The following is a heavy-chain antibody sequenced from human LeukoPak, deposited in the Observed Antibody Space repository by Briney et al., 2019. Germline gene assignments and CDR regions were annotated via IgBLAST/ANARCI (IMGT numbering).Heavy chain of an antibody. D-gene: IGHD2-21*01. J-gene: IGHJ4*02. Sequence: GASVKVSCKASGYTFTDYYMHWVQQAPGKGLEWMGGFDPEDGETIYAQKFQGRVTMTEDTSTDTAYMELSSLRSEDTAVYYCATDRVAVFDYWGQGALVTVSS. V-gene: IGHV1-24*01. CDR2: FDPEDGET. CDR1: GYTFTDYY. CDR3: ATDRVAVFDY.